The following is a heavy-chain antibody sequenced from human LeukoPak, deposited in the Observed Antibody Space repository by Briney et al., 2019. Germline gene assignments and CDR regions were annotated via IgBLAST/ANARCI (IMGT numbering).Heavy chain of an antibody. D-gene: IGHD6-13*01. J-gene: IGHJ6*02. CDR1: GGTFSKYT. CDR3: ARDHSSSWYTTTRVPGMDV. Sequence: SVKVSCKASGGTFSKYTISWVRQRPGQGLEWMGGITPLFGTANYAQKLQGRVTMTTDTSTSTAYMELRSLRSDDTAVYYCARDHSSSWYTTTRVPGMDVWGQGTTVTVSS. CDR2: ITPLFGTA. V-gene: IGHV1-69*05.